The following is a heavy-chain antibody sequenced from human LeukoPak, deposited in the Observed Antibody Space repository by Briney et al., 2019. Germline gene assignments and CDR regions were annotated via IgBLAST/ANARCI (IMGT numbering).Heavy chain of an antibody. Sequence: GGSLRLSCAASGFTFTNYAMSWVRQAPGKGLEWVSGISGSGGSAHYADSVKGRFTISGDSSRSTLDLQMNSLRAEDTAVYYCAKDNYYDSNGPTFFDYWGQGTLVTVSS. V-gene: IGHV3-23*01. CDR3: AKDNYYDSNGPTFFDY. D-gene: IGHD3-22*01. CDR2: ISGSGGSA. J-gene: IGHJ4*02. CDR1: GFTFTNYA.